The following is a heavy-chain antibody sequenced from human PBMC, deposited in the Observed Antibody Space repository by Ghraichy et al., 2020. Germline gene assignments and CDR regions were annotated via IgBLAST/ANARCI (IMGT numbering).Heavy chain of an antibody. CDR1: GYTLTELS. V-gene: IGHV1-24*01. D-gene: IGHD2-2*01. J-gene: IGHJ3*02. Sequence: ASVKVSCKVSGYTLTELSMHWVRQAPGKGLEWMGGFDPEDGETIYAQKFQGRGTMTEDTSTDTAYMELSSLRSEDTAVYYCATDQKRAAIVLDAFDIWGQGTMVTVSS. CDR2: FDPEDGET. CDR3: ATDQKRAAIVLDAFDI.